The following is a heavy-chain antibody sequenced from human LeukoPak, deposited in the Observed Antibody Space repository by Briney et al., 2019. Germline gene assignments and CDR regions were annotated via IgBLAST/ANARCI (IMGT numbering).Heavy chain of an antibody. CDR2: INHSGST. Sequence: SETLSLTCAVYGGSFSGYYWSWIHQPPGKGLEWIGEINHSGSTNYNPSLKSRVIISVDTSKNQFSLKLSSVTAADTAVYYCARDGSGSYYDYYYYGMDVWGQGTTVTVSS. CDR1: GGSFSGYY. J-gene: IGHJ6*02. CDR3: ARDGSGSYYDYYYYGMDV. D-gene: IGHD3-10*01. V-gene: IGHV4-34*01.